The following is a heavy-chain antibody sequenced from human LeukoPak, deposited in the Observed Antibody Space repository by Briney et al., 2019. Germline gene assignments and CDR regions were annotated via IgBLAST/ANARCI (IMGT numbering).Heavy chain of an antibody. CDR1: GESLRGYY. J-gene: IGHJ1*01. V-gene: IGHV4-34*01. CDR2: INFSGIM. CDR3: ARQRPYYYDYDIGDLQTQAEGYFQY. Sequence: SETLSLTCAVYGESLRGYYWSWIRQPPGKGLEWIGEINFSGIMNYNPSLKSRVAISLDTSKNQFSLKLTSVTAADTAVYYCARQRPYYYDYDIGDLQTQAEGYFQYWGQGNLVTVSS. D-gene: IGHD3-22*01.